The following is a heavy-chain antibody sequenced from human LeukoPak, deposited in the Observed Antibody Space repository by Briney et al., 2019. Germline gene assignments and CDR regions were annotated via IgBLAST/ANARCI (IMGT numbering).Heavy chain of an antibody. Sequence: GGSLSLSCAASGFTFSSYAMHWVRQAPGKGLEWVAVISYDGSNKYYADSVKGRFTISRDNSKNTLYLQMNSLRAEDTAVYYCARERVAPDPDAFDIWGQGTMVTVSS. CDR2: ISYDGSNK. D-gene: IGHD2-15*01. V-gene: IGHV3-30-3*01. CDR3: ARERVAPDPDAFDI. CDR1: GFTFSSYA. J-gene: IGHJ3*02.